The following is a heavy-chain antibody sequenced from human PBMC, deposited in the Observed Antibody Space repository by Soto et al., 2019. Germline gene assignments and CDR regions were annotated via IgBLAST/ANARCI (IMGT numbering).Heavy chain of an antibody. Sequence: SETLSLTCTVSGGSISSYYWSWIRQPPGRGLEWIGYIYNSGNTNYNPSLKSRVTISVDTSKTQFSLKLSSVTAADTAVYYCARGGYSSSWYGNFYWYFDLWGRGTLVTVSS. CDR2: IYNSGNT. CDR1: GGSISSYY. V-gene: IGHV4-59*12. J-gene: IGHJ2*01. D-gene: IGHD6-13*01. CDR3: ARGGYSSSWYGNFYWYFDL.